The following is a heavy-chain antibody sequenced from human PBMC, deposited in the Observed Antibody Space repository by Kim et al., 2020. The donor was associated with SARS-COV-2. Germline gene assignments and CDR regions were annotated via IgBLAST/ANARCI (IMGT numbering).Heavy chain of an antibody. V-gene: IGHV4-34*01. CDR2: INHSGST. D-gene: IGHD3-22*01. J-gene: IGHJ4*02. CDR1: GGSFSGYY. CDR3: ARVHYYYDSSGYLDY. Sequence: SETLSLTCAVYGGSFSGYYWSWIRQPPGKGLAWIGEINHSGSTTYNPSLKSRVTISIDTSKNQFSLMLSSVTAADTAVYYCARVHYYYDSSGYLDYWGQGTLVT.